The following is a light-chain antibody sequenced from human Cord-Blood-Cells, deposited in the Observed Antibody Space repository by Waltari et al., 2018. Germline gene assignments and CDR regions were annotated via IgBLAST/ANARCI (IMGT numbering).Light chain of an antibody. CDR1: SSDVGGYNY. J-gene: IGLJ3*02. CDR2: DVS. CDR3: SSYTSSSTLV. V-gene: IGLV2-14*01. Sequence: QSALTQPASVSGSPGQSITISCTGTSSDVGGYNYASWDQPHPGKAPPLTIYDVSNRPSGFSSRYSGSKSGNTASLTISGLQAADEADYYCSSYTSSSTLVFGGGTKLTVL.